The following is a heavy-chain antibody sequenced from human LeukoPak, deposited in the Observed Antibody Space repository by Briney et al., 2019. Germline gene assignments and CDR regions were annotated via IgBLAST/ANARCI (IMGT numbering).Heavy chain of an antibody. Sequence: GASLKVSCKASGYTFTTYYMHWVRQAPGQGLEWMGIINPSGGSTRYAQKLQGRVTMTRDTSTSTVYMELSSLISEDTAVYYCASYHHRDFGDYYGMDVWGQGTTVTVSS. D-gene: IGHD4-17*01. J-gene: IGHJ6*02. CDR1: GYTFTTYY. CDR3: ASYHHRDFGDYYGMDV. CDR2: INPSGGST. V-gene: IGHV1-46*04.